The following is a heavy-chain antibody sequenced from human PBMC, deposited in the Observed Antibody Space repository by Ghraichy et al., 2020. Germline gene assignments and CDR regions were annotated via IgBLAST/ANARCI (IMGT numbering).Heavy chain of an antibody. D-gene: IGHD1-26*01. V-gene: IGHV4-4*07. CDR1: GGSISSYY. Sequence: SETLYLTCTVSGGSISSYYWSWVRQPAGKGLEWIGHIYTSGSTNYNPSLKSRVTMSVDTSKNQFSLKLSSVTAADTAVYYCARDLSGASYFDYWGQGTLVTVSS. CDR3: ARDLSGASYFDY. CDR2: IYTSGST. J-gene: IGHJ4*02.